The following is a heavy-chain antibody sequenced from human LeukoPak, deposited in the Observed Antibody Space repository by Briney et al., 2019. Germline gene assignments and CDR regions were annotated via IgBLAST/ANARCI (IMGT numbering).Heavy chain of an antibody. CDR3: ARSGYSYGVDY. J-gene: IGHJ4*02. CDR1: GGSISGGHYY. CDR2: VYHSGST. D-gene: IGHD5-18*01. V-gene: IGHV4-39*07. Sequence: SETLSLTCTVSGGSISGGHYYWGWIRQPPGKGLDWIGNVYHSGSTHYNPSLKSRVTISVDTSKNQFSLKLSSVTAADTAVYYCARSGYSYGVDYWGQGTLVTVSS.